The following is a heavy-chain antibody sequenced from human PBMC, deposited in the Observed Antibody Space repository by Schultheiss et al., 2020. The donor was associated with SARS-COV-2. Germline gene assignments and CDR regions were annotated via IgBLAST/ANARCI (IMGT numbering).Heavy chain of an antibody. Sequence: SVKVSCKASGGTFSSYAISWVRQVPGQGLEWMGGIIPIFGTANYAQKFQGRVTITADESTSTAYMGLSSLRSEDTAVYYCARGDQSKWGGYYYYYGMDVWGQATTVTGSS. D-gene: IGHD3-16*01. CDR3: ARGDQSKWGGYYYYYGMDV. V-gene: IGHV1-69*13. CDR2: IIPIFGTA. J-gene: IGHJ6*02. CDR1: GGTFSSYA.